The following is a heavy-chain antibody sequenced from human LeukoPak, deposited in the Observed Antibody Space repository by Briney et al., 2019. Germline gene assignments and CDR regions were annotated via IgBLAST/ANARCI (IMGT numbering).Heavy chain of an antibody. CDR2: ISWDGGST. J-gene: IGHJ4*02. Sequence: GRSLRLSCAASGFTFDDYTMHWVRQAPGKGLEWVSLISWDGGSTYYADSVKGRFTISRDNSKNSLYLQMNSLRTEDTALYYCAKDNISSGWYNFDYWGQGTLVTVSS. D-gene: IGHD6-19*01. CDR3: AKDNISSGWYNFDY. V-gene: IGHV3-43*01. CDR1: GFTFDDYT.